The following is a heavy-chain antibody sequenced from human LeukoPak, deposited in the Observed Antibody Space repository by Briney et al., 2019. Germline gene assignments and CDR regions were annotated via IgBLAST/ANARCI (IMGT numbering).Heavy chain of an antibody. Sequence: GESLKISCKGSGYSFTSYWIGWVRQMPGKGLEWMGIIYPGDSDTRYSPSFQGQVTFSADKSISTAYLQWSSLKASDTAMYYRARQAVNTAFDIWGQGTMVTVSS. CDR2: IYPGDSDT. CDR1: GYSFTSYW. CDR3: ARQAVNTAFDI. D-gene: IGHD6-19*01. V-gene: IGHV5-51*01. J-gene: IGHJ3*02.